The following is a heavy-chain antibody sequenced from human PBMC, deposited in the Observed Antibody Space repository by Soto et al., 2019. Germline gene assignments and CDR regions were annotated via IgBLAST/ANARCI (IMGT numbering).Heavy chain of an antibody. CDR3: VRSRQMESGNDYGLDV. D-gene: IGHD1-1*01. CDR2: YHSGGGT. Sequence: QVQLQESGSGLVKPSQSLSLTCTVSGVSLNTADTWWSWIRQSPGKGLEFIGYYHSGGGTYYDASFRSRVIISADTYSRQFSLKLSSVTVADTSVYFCVRSRQMESGNDYGLDVWGQGTTVTVSS. V-gene: IGHV4-30-4*01. J-gene: IGHJ6*02. CDR1: GVSLNTADTW.